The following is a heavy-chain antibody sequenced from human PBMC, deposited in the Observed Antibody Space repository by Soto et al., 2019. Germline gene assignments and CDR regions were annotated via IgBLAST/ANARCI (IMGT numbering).Heavy chain of an antibody. Sequence: QVQLVQSGAEVKKPGASVKVSCKASGYTFTSYAMHWVRQAPGQRLEWMGWTNAGNGNTKYSQKFQGRVTITRDTSASTAYMELSSLRSEDTAVYYCARTPSYYDMDVWGQGTTVTVSS. CDR3: ARTPSYYDMDV. D-gene: IGHD3-10*01. V-gene: IGHV1-3*01. CDR1: GYTFTSYA. J-gene: IGHJ6*02. CDR2: TNAGNGNT.